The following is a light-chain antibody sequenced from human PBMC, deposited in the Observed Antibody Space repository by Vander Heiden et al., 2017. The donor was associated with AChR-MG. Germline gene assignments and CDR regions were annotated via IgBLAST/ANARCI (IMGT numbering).Light chain of an antibody. CDR1: RPYIGAGYD. CDR2: HTN. CDR3: QSNDASLGYV. J-gene: IGLJ1*01. Sequence: QSVLTQPPSFSGAPGQRVTFSFTGRRPYIGAGYDVHWNQRRPGAAPNLLIYHTNSRPSEVPDRFSGSKSGTSASLAISGRQAEDEDDYHGQSNDASLGYVFGTGTKVTVL. V-gene: IGLV1-40*01.